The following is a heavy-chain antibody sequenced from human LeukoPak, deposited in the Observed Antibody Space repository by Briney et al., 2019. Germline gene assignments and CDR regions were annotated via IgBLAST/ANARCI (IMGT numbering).Heavy chain of an antibody. J-gene: IGHJ6*02. D-gene: IGHD3-22*01. CDR1: GGSISSGDYY. CDR3: ARDRGPDSSGYYYYYYGMDV. CDR2: IYYSGST. V-gene: IGHV4-30-4*01. Sequence: PSQTLSLTCTVSGGSISSGDYYWSWIRQPPGKGLEWIGYIYYSGSTYYNPSLKSRVTISVDTSKNQFSLKLSSVTAADTAVYYCARDRGPDSSGYYYYYYGMDVWGQGTTVTVSS.